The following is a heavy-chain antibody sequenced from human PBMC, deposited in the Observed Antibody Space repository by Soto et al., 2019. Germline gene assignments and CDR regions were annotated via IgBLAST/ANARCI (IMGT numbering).Heavy chain of an antibody. J-gene: IGHJ6*02. Sequence: QVQLVQSGVEVKKPGASVKVSCKASGYTFISHGISWARQAPGPGLEWMGWISGKNGNTISAQKLQGSVTLTTDTSTSTAYRDLRSLLSDDTAVYYCARVSASIVGVTVYVMDVWVQGTTVSV. CDR3: ARVSASIVGVTVYVMDV. V-gene: IGHV1-18*04. CDR1: GYTFISHG. D-gene: IGHD2-15*01. CDR2: ISGKNGNT.